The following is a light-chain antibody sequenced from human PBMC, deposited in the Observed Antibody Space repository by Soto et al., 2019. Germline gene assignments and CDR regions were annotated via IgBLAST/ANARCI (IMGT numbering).Light chain of an antibody. CDR2: GNS. J-gene: IGLJ3*02. Sequence: QSVLTQPPPVSGAPGQRVPISGTGSSSNIGAGYDVHGYQQLPGTAPKLLIYGNSNRPSGVPDRFSGSKSGTSASLAITGLQAEDEADYYCQSYDSSLSAWVFGGGTKLTVL. V-gene: IGLV1-40*01. CDR3: QSYDSSLSAWV. CDR1: SSNIGAGYD.